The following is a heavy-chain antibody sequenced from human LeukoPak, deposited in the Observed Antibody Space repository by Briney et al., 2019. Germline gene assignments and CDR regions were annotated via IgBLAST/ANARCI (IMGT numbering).Heavy chain of an antibody. CDR3: AREKTASTLDY. CDR2: TYYRSKWYN. V-gene: IGHV6-1*01. J-gene: IGHJ4*02. Sequence: SQTLSLTCAISGDSVSSNSAAWNWIRLSPSRGLEWLGRTYYRSKWYNDYAISVKSRLTVNPDTSKNQFSLQLNSVTPEDTGVYYCAREKTASTLDYWGQGTLVTVSS. D-gene: IGHD2-21*02. CDR1: GDSVSSNSAA.